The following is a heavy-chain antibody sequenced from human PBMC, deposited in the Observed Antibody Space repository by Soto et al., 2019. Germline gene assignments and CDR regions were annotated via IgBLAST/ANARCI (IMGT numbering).Heavy chain of an antibody. CDR3: ARCDSDPYCYYGMDV. Sequence: QVQLVQSGAEVKKPGSSVKVSCKASGGTFSSYAISWVRQAPGQGLEWMGGIIPIFGTANYAQKFQGRVTIXXDXARXTAYMELSSLRSEDTAVYYCARCDSDPYCYYGMDVWGQGTTVTVSS. J-gene: IGHJ6*02. CDR1: GGTFSSYA. D-gene: IGHD2-21*02. V-gene: IGHV1-69*12. CDR2: IIPIFGTA.